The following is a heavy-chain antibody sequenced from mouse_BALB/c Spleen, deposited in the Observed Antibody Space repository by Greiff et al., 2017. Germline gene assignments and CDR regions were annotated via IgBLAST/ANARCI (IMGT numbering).Heavy chain of an antibody. Sequence: QVQLQQSGPELVRPGVSVKISCKGSGYTFTDYAMHWVKQSHAKSLEWIGVISTYYGNTNYNQKFKGKATMTVDKSSSTAYMELARLTSEDSAIYYCAMTTVVDWYFDVWGAGTTVTVSS. CDR3: AMTTVVDWYFDV. D-gene: IGHD1-1*01. V-gene: IGHV1-67*01. CDR2: ISTYYGNT. CDR1: GYTFTDYA. J-gene: IGHJ1*01.